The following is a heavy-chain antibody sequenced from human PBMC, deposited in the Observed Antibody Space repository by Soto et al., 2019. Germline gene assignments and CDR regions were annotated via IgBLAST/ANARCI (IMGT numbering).Heavy chain of an antibody. CDR2: IIPLFGLP. Sequence: QVQLVQSGAEVERPGSSVKVSCKASGGTFSTYTISWVRQAPGQGLEWLGRIIPLFGLPNHAQKFQDRVTITADKSTDTAYLKMNSLRPEDTAVYYCAFDVQTGVVYFDNWGQGTLVTVSS. J-gene: IGHJ4*02. CDR3: AFDVQTGVVYFDN. V-gene: IGHV1-69*02. CDR1: GGTFSTYT. D-gene: IGHD2-21*01.